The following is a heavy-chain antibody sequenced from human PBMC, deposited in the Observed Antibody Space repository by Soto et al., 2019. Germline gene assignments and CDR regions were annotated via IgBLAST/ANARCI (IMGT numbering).Heavy chain of an antibody. CDR3: ANRKYCPSPTCFDY. CDR2: IYSDGNT. Sequence: EMQLVESGGALVQPGGSLRLSCAASGFTVGISYMSWVRRVPGKGLEWVSIIYSDGNTYYAASVKGRFTISRDNSKNTLYLQMSSLRAEDTAMYYCANRKYCPSPTCFDYWGQGTLFTVSS. J-gene: IGHJ4*02. D-gene: IGHD2-15*01. V-gene: IGHV3-66*01. CDR1: GFTVGISY.